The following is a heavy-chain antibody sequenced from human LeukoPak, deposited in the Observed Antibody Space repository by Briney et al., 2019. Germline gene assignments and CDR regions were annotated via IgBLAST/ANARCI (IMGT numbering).Heavy chain of an antibody. CDR1: GGSISSSSYY. Sequence: SETLSLTCTVSGGSISSSSYYWGWIRQPPGKGLEWIGSIYYSGSTYYNPSLKSRVTISVDTSKNQFSLKLSSVTAADTAVYYCARAPSIGGAFDIWGQGTMVTVSS. J-gene: IGHJ3*02. CDR3: ARAPSIGGAFDI. D-gene: IGHD3-16*01. V-gene: IGHV4-39*07. CDR2: IYYSGST.